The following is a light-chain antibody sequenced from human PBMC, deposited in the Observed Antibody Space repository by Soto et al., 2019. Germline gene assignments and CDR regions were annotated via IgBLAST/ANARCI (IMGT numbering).Light chain of an antibody. CDR3: MQALQTWT. J-gene: IGKJ1*01. V-gene: IGKV2-28*01. CDR2: LGS. CDR1: QSLLYGDAYSY. Sequence: DIVMTQSPLSLPVTPGEPASISCRSSQSLLYGDAYSYLDWYLQKPGQSPQLLIYLGSNRASGVPDRFRGNRSGTDFTLKISRVEAEDVGVYYCMQALQTWTFGQGTKVEIK.